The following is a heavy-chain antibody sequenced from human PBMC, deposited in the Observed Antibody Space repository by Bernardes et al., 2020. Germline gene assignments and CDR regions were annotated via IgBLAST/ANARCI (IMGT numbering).Heavy chain of an antibody. CDR1: GFTFTKYD. D-gene: IGHD3-3*01. V-gene: IGHV3-23*01. Sequence: GGSLRLSCVASGFTFTKYDMSWVRQAPGKGLEWVSGISGSGNTTYYADSVKGRFTISRDNSKNTLFLQLDSLRAEDTAVYYCARDDDRPSFGAPGFDPWGQGTLVTVSS. CDR3: ARDDDRPSFGAPGFDP. CDR2: ISGSGNTT. J-gene: IGHJ5*02.